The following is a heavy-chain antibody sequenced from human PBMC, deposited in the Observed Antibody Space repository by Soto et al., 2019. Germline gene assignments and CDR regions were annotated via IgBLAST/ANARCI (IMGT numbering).Heavy chain of an antibody. CDR3: ARFIAAAGTSWFDP. CDR2: IYHSGST. D-gene: IGHD6-13*01. Sequence: PSETLSLTCAVSGGSISSSNWWSWVRQPPGKGLEWIGEIYHSGSTNYNPSLKSRVTISVDKSKNQFSLKLSSVTAADTAVYYCARFIAAAGTSWFDPWGQATLVTVPS. V-gene: IGHV4-4*02. CDR1: GGSISSSNW. J-gene: IGHJ5*02.